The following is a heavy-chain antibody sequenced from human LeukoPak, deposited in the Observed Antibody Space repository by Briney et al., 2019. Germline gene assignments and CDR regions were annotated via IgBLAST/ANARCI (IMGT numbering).Heavy chain of an antibody. Sequence: SETLSLTCTVSGDSISGGDYFWSWIRQPPGKGLEWIGYISHNENAYFNPSLSSRVTMSVDKSKNQVSLKITSVTAADTAVYYCARDGYNSAPFDYWGQGTLVTVSS. D-gene: IGHD5-24*01. CDR3: ARDGYNSAPFDY. CDR2: ISHNENA. CDR1: GDSISGGDYF. V-gene: IGHV4-30-2*01. J-gene: IGHJ4*02.